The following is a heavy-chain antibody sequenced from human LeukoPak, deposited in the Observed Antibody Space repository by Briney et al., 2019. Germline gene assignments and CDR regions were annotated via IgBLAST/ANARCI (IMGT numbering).Heavy chain of an antibody. Sequence: SETLSLTCTVSGGSISSYYWSWIRQPPGKGLEWIGYIYYSGSTNYNPSLKSRVTISVDTSKNRFSLKLSSVTAADTAVYYCAREGCTGGVCYYFDYWGQGTLVTVSS. CDR1: GGSISSYY. V-gene: IGHV4-59*01. CDR3: AREGCTGGVCYYFDY. J-gene: IGHJ4*02. CDR2: IYYSGST. D-gene: IGHD2-8*02.